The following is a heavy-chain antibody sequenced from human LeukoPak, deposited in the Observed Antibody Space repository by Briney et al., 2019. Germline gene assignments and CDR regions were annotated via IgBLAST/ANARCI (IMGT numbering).Heavy chain of an antibody. J-gene: IGHJ4*02. CDR3: ARAYPTAAGFFDS. CDR2: ISYSEGT. CDR1: GGSISGHY. V-gene: IGHV4-59*11. D-gene: IGHD6-13*01. Sequence: SETPSLTCTVSGGSISGHYWSWVRQAPGKGLEWIGYISYSEGTTYNPSLRSRVTISVDTSTHQFSLQLSSVTAADTAVYCCARAYPTAAGFFDSWGQGTLVIVSS.